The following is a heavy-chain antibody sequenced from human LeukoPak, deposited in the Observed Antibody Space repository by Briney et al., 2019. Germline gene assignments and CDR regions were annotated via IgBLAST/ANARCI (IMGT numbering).Heavy chain of an antibody. J-gene: IGHJ4*02. V-gene: IGHV3-73*01. CDR2: TRSKANSYAT. CDR3: TRPRGSTPGADY. CDR1: GFTFSGSA. D-gene: IGHD2-15*01. Sequence: PGGSLRLSCAASGFTFSGSAMHWVRQASGKGLKWVGRTRSKANSYATAYAASVKGRFTISRDDSKNTAYLQMNSLKTEDTAVYYCTRPRGSTPGADYWGQGTLVTVSS.